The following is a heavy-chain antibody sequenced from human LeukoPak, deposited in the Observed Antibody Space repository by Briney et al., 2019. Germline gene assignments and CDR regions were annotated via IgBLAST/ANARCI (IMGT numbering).Heavy chain of an antibody. Sequence: ASLKVSCKASGYTFTGYYMHWVRQAPGRGLEWMGWINPNSGGTNYAQKFQGRVTMTRDTSISTAYMELSRLRSDDTAVYYCARDLIQLELYYFDYWGQGTLVTVSS. CDR1: GYTFTGYY. V-gene: IGHV1-2*02. CDR2: INPNSGGT. CDR3: ARDLIQLELYYFDY. D-gene: IGHD1-1*01. J-gene: IGHJ4*02.